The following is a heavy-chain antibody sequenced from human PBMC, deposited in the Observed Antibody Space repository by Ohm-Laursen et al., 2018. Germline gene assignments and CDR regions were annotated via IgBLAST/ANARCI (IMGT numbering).Heavy chain of an antibody. J-gene: IGHJ4*02. D-gene: IGHD3-16*01. V-gene: IGHV3-23*01. Sequence: SLRLSCAASGFTFSSYAMTWVRQAPGKGLEWVSAISGTGGSAFYADSVKGRFTISRDNSKNTLFLQMNSLRAEDTAVYYCAKDARNYVWGNFGSWSQGTLVTVSS. CDR3: AKDARNYVWGNFGS. CDR1: GFTFSSYA. CDR2: ISGTGGSA.